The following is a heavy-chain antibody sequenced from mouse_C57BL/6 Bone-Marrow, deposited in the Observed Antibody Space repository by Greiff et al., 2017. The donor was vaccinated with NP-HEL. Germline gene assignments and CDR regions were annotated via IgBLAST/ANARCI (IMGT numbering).Heavy chain of an antibody. CDR1: GFSLTSYA. CDR3: AVHYYAPFAY. J-gene: IGHJ3*01. CDR2: IWTGGGT. D-gene: IGHD1-2*01. Sequence: VHLQESGPGLVAPSQSLSITRTVSGFSLTSYAISWVRQPPGKGLEWLGVIWTGGGTNYNSALKSRLSISKDNSKSQVFLKMNSLQTDDTARYYFAVHYYAPFAYWGQGTLVTVSA. V-gene: IGHV2-9-1*01.